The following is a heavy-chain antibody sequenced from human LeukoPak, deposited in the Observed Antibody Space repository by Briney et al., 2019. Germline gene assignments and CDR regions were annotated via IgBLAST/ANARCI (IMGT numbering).Heavy chain of an antibody. J-gene: IGHJ4*02. CDR2: IYYSGST. Sequence: SETLSLTCTVSGGSISSSSYYWGWIRQPPGKGLEWIGSIYYSGSTYYNPSLESRVTISVDTSKNQFSLKLSSVTAADTAVYYCAGGIAVAGEDYWGQGTLVTVSS. D-gene: IGHD6-19*01. CDR3: AGGIAVAGEDY. V-gene: IGHV4-39*07. CDR1: GGSISSSSYY.